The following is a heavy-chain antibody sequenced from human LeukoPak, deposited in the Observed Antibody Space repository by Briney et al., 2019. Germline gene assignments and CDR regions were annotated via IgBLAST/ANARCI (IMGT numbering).Heavy chain of an antibody. V-gene: IGHV3-15*01. Sequence: SGGSLRLSCAASGFTFSNAWMSWVRQAPGKGLEWVGRIKSKTDGGTTDHAAPVKGRFTISRDDSKNTLYLQMNSLKTEDTAVYYCTTSVVRGVLDYWGQGSLVTVSS. CDR2: IKSKTDGGTT. D-gene: IGHD3-10*01. CDR1: GFTFSNAW. J-gene: IGHJ4*02. CDR3: TTSVVRGVLDY.